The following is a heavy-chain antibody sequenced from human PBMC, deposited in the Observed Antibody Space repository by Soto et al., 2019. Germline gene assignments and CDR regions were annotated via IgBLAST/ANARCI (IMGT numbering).Heavy chain of an antibody. Sequence: SGPTLVKPTQTLTLTCTFSGFSLSTSGVGVGWIRQPPGKALEWLALLYWDDDKRYSPTLKSRLTITKDTSKNQVVLTMTNMDPVDTATYYCAHRGSGGTEAQGIVGAYFDYWGQGTLVTVSS. D-gene: IGHD1-26*01. V-gene: IGHV2-5*02. CDR2: LYWDDDK. CDR3: AHRGSGGTEAQGIVGAYFDY. CDR1: GFSLSTSGVG. J-gene: IGHJ4*02.